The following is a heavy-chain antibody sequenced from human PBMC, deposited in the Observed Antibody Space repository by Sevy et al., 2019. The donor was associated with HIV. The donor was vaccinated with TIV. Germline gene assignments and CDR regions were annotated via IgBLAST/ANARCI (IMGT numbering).Heavy chain of an antibody. V-gene: IGHV3-43*01. D-gene: IGHD6-13*01. J-gene: IGHJ6*02. CDR1: GFTFDDYT. Sequence: GGSLRLSCAASGFTFDDYTMHWVRQAPGKGLEWVSLISWDGGSTYYADSVKGRFTISRDNSKNSLYLQMNSLRTEDTALYYCAKDLAIAAAAPYGMDVWGQGTTITVSS. CDR2: ISWDGGST. CDR3: AKDLAIAAAAPYGMDV.